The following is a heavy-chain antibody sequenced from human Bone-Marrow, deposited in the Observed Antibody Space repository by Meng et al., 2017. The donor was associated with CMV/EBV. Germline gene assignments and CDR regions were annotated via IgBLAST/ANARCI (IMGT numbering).Heavy chain of an antibody. CDR1: GFTFSSYG. V-gene: IGHV3-30*02. CDR3: ATSQQRGWFDP. J-gene: IGHJ5*02. CDR2: IRYDGSYQ. Sequence: GESLKISCAASGFTFSSYGMHWVRQSPGRGLEWVAYIRYDGSYQYYADSVKGRFTISRDNSKSTLYLQMSSLTAEDTAVYYCATSQQRGWFDPWGQGTLVTVSS. D-gene: IGHD1/OR15-1a*01.